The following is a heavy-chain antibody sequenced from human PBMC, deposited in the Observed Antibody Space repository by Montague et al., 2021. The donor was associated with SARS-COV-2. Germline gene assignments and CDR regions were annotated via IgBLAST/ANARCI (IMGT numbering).Heavy chain of an antibody. CDR3: ASGAVSSSRKMDV. V-gene: IGHV3-11*03. Sequence: SPRLSCAASGFTFSDYYMSWIRQAPGKGLEWVSYISSSSSYTNYADSVKGRFTISRDNAKNSLYLQMNSLRAEDTAVYYCASGAVSSSRKMDVWGKGTTVTVSS. J-gene: IGHJ6*04. CDR2: ISSSSSYT. D-gene: IGHD6-13*01. CDR1: GFTFSDYY.